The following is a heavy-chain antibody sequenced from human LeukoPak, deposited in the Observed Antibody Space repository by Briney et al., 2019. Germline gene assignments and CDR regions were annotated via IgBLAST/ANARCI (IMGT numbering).Heavy chain of an antibody. D-gene: IGHD3-10*01. V-gene: IGHV1-2*02. CDR2: INPNSGGT. CDR3: ARDQTGLYYYGSGSYIPDGFLI. J-gene: IGHJ4*02. Sequence: ASVKVSCKASGYTFTGYYMHWVRQAPGQGLEWMGWINPNSGGTNYAQKFQGRVTMTRDTSISTAYMELSRLRSDDTAVYYCARDQTGLYYYGSGSYIPDGFLIGGQGTLVTVSS. CDR1: GYTFTGYY.